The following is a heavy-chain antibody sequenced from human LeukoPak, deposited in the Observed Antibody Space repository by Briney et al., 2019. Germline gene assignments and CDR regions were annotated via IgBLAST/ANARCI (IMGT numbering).Heavy chain of an antibody. V-gene: IGHV4-34*01. J-gene: IGHJ4*02. Sequence: PSETLSLTCAVYGGSLSGYYWSWIRQPPGKGLEWIGEINHSGSTNYNPSLKSRVTISVDTSKNQFSLKLSSVTAADTAVYYCARADYYDSRVDYWGQGTLVTVSS. CDR3: ARADYYDSRVDY. D-gene: IGHD3-22*01. CDR2: INHSGST. CDR1: GGSLSGYY.